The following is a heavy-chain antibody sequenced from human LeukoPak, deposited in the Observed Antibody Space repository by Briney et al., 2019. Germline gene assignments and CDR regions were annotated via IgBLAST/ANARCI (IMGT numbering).Heavy chain of an antibody. CDR2: ISWNSGSI. V-gene: IGHV3-9*03. CDR3: AKAGYNWNDPDAFDI. Sequence: GGFLRLSCAASGFTFNDYAMHWVRQAPGKGLEWVSGISWNSGSIGYADSVKGRFTISRDNAKNSLYLQMNSLRAEDMALYYCAKAGYNWNDPDAFDIWGQGTMVTVSS. J-gene: IGHJ3*02. D-gene: IGHD1-1*01. CDR1: GFTFNDYA.